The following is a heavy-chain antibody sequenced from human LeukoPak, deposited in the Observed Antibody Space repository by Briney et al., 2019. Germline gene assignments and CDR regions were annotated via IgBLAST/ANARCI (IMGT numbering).Heavy chain of an antibody. V-gene: IGHV4-39*01. D-gene: IGHD3-22*01. CDR1: GGSISSSSYY. CDR2: IYYSGST. Sequence: SETLSLTRTVSGGSISSSSYYWGWIRQPPGKGLEWIGSIYYSGSTYYNPSLKSRVTISVDTSKNQFSLKLSSVTAADTAVYYCARHPLLLGIYWGQGTLVTVSS. J-gene: IGHJ4*02. CDR3: ARHPLLLGIY.